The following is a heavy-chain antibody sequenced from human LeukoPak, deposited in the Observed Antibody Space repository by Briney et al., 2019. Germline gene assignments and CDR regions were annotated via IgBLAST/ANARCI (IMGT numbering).Heavy chain of an antibody. V-gene: IGHV3-48*04. Sequence: GGSLRLSCAASGFTFSSYSMNWVRQAPGKGLEWVSYISSRSATIYYADCVKGRFTISRDNAKNSLYLQMNSLRAEDTAVYYCARDGHYGIWSGSFEGIDYWGQGTLVTVSS. CDR2: ISSRSATI. CDR1: GFTFSSYS. D-gene: IGHD3-3*01. J-gene: IGHJ4*02. CDR3: ARDGHYGIWSGSFEGIDY.